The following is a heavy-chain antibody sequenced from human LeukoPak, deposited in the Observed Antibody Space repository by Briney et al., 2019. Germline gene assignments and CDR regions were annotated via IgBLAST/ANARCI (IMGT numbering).Heavy chain of an antibody. Sequence: SVKVSCKASGGTFSSYAISWVRQAPGQGLEWMGGIIPIFGTANYAQKFQGRVTITADESTSTAYMELSRLRSEDTAVYYCARDSGSGVDGHDAFDIWGQGTMVTVSS. D-gene: IGHD5-12*01. V-gene: IGHV1-69*13. CDR2: IIPIFGTA. J-gene: IGHJ3*02. CDR1: GGTFSSYA. CDR3: ARDSGSGVDGHDAFDI.